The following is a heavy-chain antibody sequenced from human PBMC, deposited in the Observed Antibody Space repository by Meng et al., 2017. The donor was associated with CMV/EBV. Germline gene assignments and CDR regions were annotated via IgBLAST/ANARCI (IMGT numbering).Heavy chain of an antibody. V-gene: IGHV4-34*01. CDR2: INHSGST. CDR3: ARGGNWFDP. J-gene: IGHJ5*02. CDR1: GGSFSGYY. Sequence: QVYRPKCGAGLLKPSETHPLTCAVVGGSFSGYYWSRLRQPPGKGLAWIGEINHSGSTNYNPSLKSRVTISVDTSKNQFSLKLSSVTAADTAVYYCARGGNWFDPWGQGTLVTVSS.